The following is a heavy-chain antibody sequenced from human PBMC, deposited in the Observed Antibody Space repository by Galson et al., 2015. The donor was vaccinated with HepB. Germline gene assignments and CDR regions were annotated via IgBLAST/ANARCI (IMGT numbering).Heavy chain of an antibody. Sequence: QSGAEVKKPGESLRISCKGSGHSFSNYWISWVRQMPGKGLEWMGSIDPSDSNTNYSPSFQGHVTMSVDKYISTAYLQWSSLKASDTAIYYCARRSFVSNGFYASFDPWGQGTLVTVSS. D-gene: IGHD3-22*01. V-gene: IGHV5-10-1*01. J-gene: IGHJ5*02. CDR2: IDPSDSNT. CDR1: GHSFSNYW. CDR3: ARRSFVSNGFYASFDP.